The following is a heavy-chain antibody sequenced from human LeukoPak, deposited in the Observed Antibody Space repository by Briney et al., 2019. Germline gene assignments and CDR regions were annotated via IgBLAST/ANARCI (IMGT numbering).Heavy chain of an antibody. D-gene: IGHD6-19*01. CDR3: ARGSGWHNFDY. CDR2: ISSSSSTI. Sequence: GGSLRLSCAASGFTFSSYSMNWVRQAPGKGLEWVSYISSSSSTIYYADSVKGRFTISRDNAKNSLYLQMNSLRVEDTAVYYCARGSGWHNFDYWGQGTLVTVSS. V-gene: IGHV3-48*01. CDR1: GFTFSSYS. J-gene: IGHJ4*02.